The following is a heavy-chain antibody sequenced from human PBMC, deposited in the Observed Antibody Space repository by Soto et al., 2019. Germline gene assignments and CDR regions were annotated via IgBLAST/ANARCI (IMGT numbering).Heavy chain of an antibody. CDR1: GFTFSSYG. Sequence: LRLSCAASGFTFSSYGMHWVRQAPGKGLEWVAVIWYDGSNKYYADSVKGRFTISRDNSKNTLYLQMNSLRAEDTAVYYCARDDRYSGSYFRLVDYWGQGTLVTVSS. V-gene: IGHV3-33*01. CDR3: ARDDRYSGSYFRLVDY. D-gene: IGHD1-26*01. CDR2: IWYDGSNK. J-gene: IGHJ4*02.